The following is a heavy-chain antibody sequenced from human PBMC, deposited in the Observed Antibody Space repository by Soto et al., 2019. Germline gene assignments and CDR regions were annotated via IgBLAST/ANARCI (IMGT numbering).Heavy chain of an antibody. CDR1: GYTFTSYA. CDR3: ARVGAAAGPYYFDY. CDR2: INAGNGNT. V-gene: IGHV1-3*01. D-gene: IGHD6-13*01. J-gene: IGHJ4*02. Sequence: ASVKVSCKASGYTFTSYAMHWVRQAPGQRLEWMGWINAGNGNTKYTQKLQGRVTITRDTSASTAYMELSSLRSEDTAVYYCARVGAAAGPYYFDYWGQGTLVTVSS.